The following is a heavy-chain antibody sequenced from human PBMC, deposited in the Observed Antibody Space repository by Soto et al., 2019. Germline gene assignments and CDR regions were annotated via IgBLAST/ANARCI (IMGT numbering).Heavy chain of an antibody. CDR2: ISGSGGST. D-gene: IGHD4-17*01. V-gene: IGHV3-23*01. CDR1: GFTFSSYA. Sequence: GGSLRLSCAASGFTFSSYAMSWVRQAPGKGLEWVSAISGSGGSTYYADSVKGRFTISRDNSKNTLYLQMNSLRAEDTAVYYCAKTTVVTYYYYGMDVWGQGTTVTVSS. CDR3: AKTTVVTYYYYGMDV. J-gene: IGHJ6*02.